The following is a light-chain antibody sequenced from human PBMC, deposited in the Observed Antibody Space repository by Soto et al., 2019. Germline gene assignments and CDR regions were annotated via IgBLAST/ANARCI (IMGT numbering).Light chain of an antibody. J-gene: IGKJ4*01. V-gene: IGKV3-15*01. CDR2: GAS. CDR3: QQYNNWPQLT. CDR1: QSVSSN. Sequence: EIVMTQSPSTLSGSPGERATLSCGASQSVSSNLAWYQQKPGQAPRLLIYGASTRATGIPARFSGSGSGTEFTLTISSLQSEDFAVYYCQQYNNWPQLTFGGGTKVDIK.